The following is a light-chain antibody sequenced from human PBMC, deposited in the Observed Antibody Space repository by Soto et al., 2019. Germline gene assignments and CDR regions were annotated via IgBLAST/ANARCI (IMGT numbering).Light chain of an antibody. CDR1: QRISSW. CDR3: QQYDSYPYT. J-gene: IGKJ2*01. CDR2: KSY. Sequence: DIQMTQSPSTLSASVGDRFTITCRASQRISSWLAWYQQKPGKAPNLLIYKSYRLQSGVQSRFSGSGSGTEFTRTISSLQPDDFAAYYCQQYDSYPYTFGKGTKLDIK. V-gene: IGKV1-5*03.